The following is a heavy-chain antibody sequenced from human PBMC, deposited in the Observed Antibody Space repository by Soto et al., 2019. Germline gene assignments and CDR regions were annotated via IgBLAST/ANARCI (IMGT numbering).Heavy chain of an antibody. Sequence: PSETLSLTCAVSGDSISSPNWWSWYRQSPGKGLELIGEMFASGSSNYNPSLDGRVTISLDTSKNHFSLKLTSLTAADTAIYYCAREGFDHRPDYWGQGIPVTVSS. CDR3: AREGFDHRPDY. CDR2: MFASGSS. J-gene: IGHJ4*02. V-gene: IGHV4-4*02. CDR1: GDSISSPNW.